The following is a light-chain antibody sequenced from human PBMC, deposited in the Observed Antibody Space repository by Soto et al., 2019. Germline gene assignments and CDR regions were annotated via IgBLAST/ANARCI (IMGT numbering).Light chain of an antibody. CDR3: QQYRGSPQT. V-gene: IGKV3-20*01. CDR2: GAS. Sequence: EIVLAQSPGTLSLSPGERATLSCRASQSVSSYLAWYQQKPGQAPRLLIYGASRRATGIPDRFSASGSGTDFTLTISRLEPGDFAVYYCQQYRGSPQTFGHGTRVELK. J-gene: IGKJ1*01. CDR1: QSVSSY.